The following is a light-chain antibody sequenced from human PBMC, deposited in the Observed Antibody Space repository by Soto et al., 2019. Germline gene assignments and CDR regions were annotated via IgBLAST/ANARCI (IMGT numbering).Light chain of an antibody. CDR2: DAS. Sequence: ENVLTQSPATLSLSPGDTATLSCRATQSLRNYLAWCQQKLGQAPRLLIYDASKRATGIPARFSGSGSGTDFTLTISSLEPEDFAVYFCQQRSDWPPTFGQGTRLEIK. J-gene: IGKJ5*01. CDR1: QSLRNY. CDR3: QQRSDWPPT. V-gene: IGKV3-11*01.